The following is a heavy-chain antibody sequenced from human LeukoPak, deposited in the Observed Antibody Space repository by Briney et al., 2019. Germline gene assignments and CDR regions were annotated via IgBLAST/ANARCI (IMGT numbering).Heavy chain of an antibody. CDR3: VRDRTTVTLFDS. D-gene: IGHD4-17*01. J-gene: IGHJ4*02. CDR2: VSTDGNII. Sequence: GGSQRLSCAASGFTFSSYWMHWVRQAPGKGLVWVSRVSTDGNIISYADSVKGRFTISRDNAKNTVYLQMNSLRAEDTAVYYCVRDRTTVTLFDSWGQGTLVTVSS. V-gene: IGHV3-74*01. CDR1: GFTFSSYW.